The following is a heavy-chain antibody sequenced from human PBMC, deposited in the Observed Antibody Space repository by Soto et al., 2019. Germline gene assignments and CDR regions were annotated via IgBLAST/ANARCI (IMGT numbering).Heavy chain of an antibody. V-gene: IGHV2-70*11. CDR2: IEWDDYK. CDR1: AVSFKTIGMC. CDR3: EPVHRDSSRQLDS. Sequence: ALGSATRTLRVTITVAAVSFKTIGMCVSLIRHPRGQALEWLARIEWDDYKYYSTSLKNRLTICKDNSKNQVVLTMTNMDPVDTATYYCEPVHRDSSRQLDSWGQGNLVTVYS. J-gene: IGHJ4*02. D-gene: IGHD6-13*01.